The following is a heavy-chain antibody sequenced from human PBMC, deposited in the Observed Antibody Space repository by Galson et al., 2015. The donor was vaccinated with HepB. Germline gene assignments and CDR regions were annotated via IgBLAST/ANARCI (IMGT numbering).Heavy chain of an antibody. CDR1: GFTFSSYS. D-gene: IGHD2-8*02. V-gene: IGHV3-48*01. CDR2: ISSSSSTI. CDR3: AGVYGGVDY. J-gene: IGHJ4*02. Sequence: SLRLSCAASGFTFSSYSMNWVRQAPGKGLEWVSYISSSSSTIYYADSVKGRFTISRENAKNSLYLQMNSRRAEDTAVYYCAGVYGGVDYWGQGTLVTVSS.